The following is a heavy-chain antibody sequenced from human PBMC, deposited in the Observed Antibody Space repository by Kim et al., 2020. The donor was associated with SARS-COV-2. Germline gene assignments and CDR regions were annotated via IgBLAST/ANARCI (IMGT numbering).Heavy chain of an antibody. D-gene: IGHD1-26*01. CDR1: GFTFSSHW. Sequence: GGSLRLSCAASGFTFSSHWMHWVRQAPGKGPVWVSRINADRSVIEYAASVKGRFTISRDNAKSTLDLQMNSLRPEDTAVYYCARGSGSYGFDSWGQ. CDR2: INADRSVI. V-gene: IGHV3-74*01. J-gene: IGHJ4*02. CDR3: ARGSGSYGFDS.